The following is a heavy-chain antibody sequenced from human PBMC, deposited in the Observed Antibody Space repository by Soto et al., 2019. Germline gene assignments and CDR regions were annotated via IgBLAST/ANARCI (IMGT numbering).Heavy chain of an antibody. CDR1: GYSFPNFW. D-gene: IGHD2-8*01. J-gene: IGHJ4*02. V-gene: IGHV5-51*01. CDR3: VRNVNGLNPLDC. Sequence: GESLKISCEASGYSFPNFWIGWVRQMPGKGLQWMGIIHPGNSDIRYSPSFQGQVTISADKSISTVYLQWSSVKASDSAMYFCVRNVNGLNPLDCWGQGTQVTVSS. CDR2: IHPGNSDI.